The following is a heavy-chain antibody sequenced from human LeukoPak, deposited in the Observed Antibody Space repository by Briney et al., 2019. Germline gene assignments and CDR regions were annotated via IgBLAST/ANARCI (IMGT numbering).Heavy chain of an antibody. CDR1: GGSISGYY. D-gene: IGHD1-26*01. Sequence: PSETLSLTCTVSGGSISGYYWSWIRQPPGKGLDWIGYIYYTGTTDQNPSLKSRVTISVDTSKNQLSLKLNSVTAADTAVYYCARHGDSGSYSFDYWGRGTLVTVSS. CDR3: ARHGDSGSYSFDY. V-gene: IGHV4-59*08. J-gene: IGHJ4*02. CDR2: IYYTGTT.